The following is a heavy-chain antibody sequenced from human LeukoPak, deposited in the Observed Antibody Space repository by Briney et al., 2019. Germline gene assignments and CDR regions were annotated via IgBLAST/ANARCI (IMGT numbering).Heavy chain of an antibody. CDR3: AREIPLDAFDI. Sequence: SVKVSCKASGGTFSSYAISWVRQAPGQGLEWMGRIIPILGIANYAQKFQGRVTITADKSTSTAYMELSSLRSEDTAVYYCAREIPLDAFDIWGQGTMVTVSS. J-gene: IGHJ3*02. CDR2: IIPILGIA. D-gene: IGHD2-2*02. V-gene: IGHV1-69*04. CDR1: GGTFSSYA.